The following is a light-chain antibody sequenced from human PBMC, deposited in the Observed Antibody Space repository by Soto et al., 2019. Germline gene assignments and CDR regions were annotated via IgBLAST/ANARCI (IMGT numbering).Light chain of an antibody. CDR3: QSYDSSLSAVV. Sequence: QSVLTQPPSVYGDPGQRVTISCTGSSSNIGADYDVHWYQQLPGTAPKLLIYGNNHRPSGVPDRFSGSKSGTSVSLAITGLQAEDEADYYCQSYDSSLSAVVFGGGTKLTVL. CDR1: SSNIGADYD. CDR2: GNN. J-gene: IGLJ2*01. V-gene: IGLV1-40*01.